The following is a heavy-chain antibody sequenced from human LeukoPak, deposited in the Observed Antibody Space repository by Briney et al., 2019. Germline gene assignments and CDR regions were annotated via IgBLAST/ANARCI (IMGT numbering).Heavy chain of an antibody. Sequence: GGSLRLSCAASGFTFSNAWMSCVRQAPGKGLEWVGHIKSKTAGGTTDSAAPVKGRFTISRDDSTNTLYLQMNSLKTEDTAVYYCATEFYGSYNFWGQGTLVTVSS. CDR2: IKSKTAGGTT. CDR3: ATEFYGSYNF. D-gene: IGHD1-26*01. CDR1: GFTFSNAW. V-gene: IGHV3-15*01. J-gene: IGHJ4*02.